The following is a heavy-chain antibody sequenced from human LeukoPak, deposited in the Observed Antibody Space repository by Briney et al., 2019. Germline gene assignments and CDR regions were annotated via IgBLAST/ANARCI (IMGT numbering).Heavy chain of an antibody. Sequence: SETLSLTCTVSGGSISSGGYYWSWIRQPPGKGLEWIGYIYHSGSTYYNPSLKSRVTISVDRSKNQFSLKLSSVTAADTAVYYCARDSRRGIAARRHFDYWGQGTLVTVSS. D-gene: IGHD6-6*01. J-gene: IGHJ4*02. CDR3: ARDSRRGIAARRHFDY. CDR2: IYHSGST. CDR1: GGSISSGGYY. V-gene: IGHV4-30-2*01.